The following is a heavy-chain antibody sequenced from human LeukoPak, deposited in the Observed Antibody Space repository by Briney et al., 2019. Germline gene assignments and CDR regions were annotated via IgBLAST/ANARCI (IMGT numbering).Heavy chain of an antibody. J-gene: IGHJ5*02. Sequence: ASVKVSCKASGYTFTGYYMHWVRQAPGQGLEWMGWINPNSGGTNYAQKFQGRVTMTRDTSISTAYMELSRLRSDDTAVYYCARERPIAARLEFGFDPWGRGTLVTVSS. CDR3: ARERPIAARLEFGFDP. CDR2: INPNSGGT. V-gene: IGHV1-2*02. CDR1: GYTFTGYY. D-gene: IGHD6-6*01.